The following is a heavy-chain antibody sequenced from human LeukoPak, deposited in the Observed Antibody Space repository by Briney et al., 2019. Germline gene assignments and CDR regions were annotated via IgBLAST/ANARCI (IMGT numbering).Heavy chain of an antibody. CDR2: IYYSGST. CDR1: GGSISSYY. D-gene: IGHD6-6*01. CDR3: ARGPLLLAAPSYYFDY. V-gene: IGHV4-59*01. J-gene: IGHJ4*02. Sequence: SETLSLTCTVSGGSISSYYWSWIRQPPGKGLEWIGYIYYSGSTNYNPSLKSRVTISVDTSKNQFSLKLSSVTAADTAVYYCARGPLLLAAPSYYFDYWGQGTLVTASS.